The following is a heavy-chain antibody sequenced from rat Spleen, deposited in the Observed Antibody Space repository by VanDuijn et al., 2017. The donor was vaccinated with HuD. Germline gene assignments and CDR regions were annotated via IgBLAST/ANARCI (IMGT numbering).Heavy chain of an antibody. CDR1: GFSLTSYH. J-gene: IGHJ4*01. V-gene: IGHV2-27*01. D-gene: IGHD1-2*01. CDR2: IQSGGST. CDR3: ARGSYGVMDA. Sequence: QVQLKESEPDLVQPSQTLSLTCTVSGFSLTSYHVHWVRQPPGKGLEWMGRIQSGGSTDYNSALKSRLSISRDTSKSQVFLKMNSLQTEDTAMYFCARGSYGVMDAWGQGASVTVSS.